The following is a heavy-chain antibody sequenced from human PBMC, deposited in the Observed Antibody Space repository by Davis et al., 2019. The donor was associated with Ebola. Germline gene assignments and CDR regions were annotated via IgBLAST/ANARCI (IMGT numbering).Heavy chain of an antibody. CDR3: SRARRTAETQSSSWFYFDS. J-gene: IGHJ4*02. D-gene: IGHD6-13*01. V-gene: IGHV3-11*05. CDR2: ISSSSSYT. Sequence: GESLKISCAASGFTFSDYYMSWLRQAPGKGLEWVSYISSSSSYTNYADSVKGHFTISRDNSNNPLYLQTSSLRVDDTAVYYCSRARRTAETQSSSWFYFDSWGQGTLVTVSS. CDR1: GFTFSDYY.